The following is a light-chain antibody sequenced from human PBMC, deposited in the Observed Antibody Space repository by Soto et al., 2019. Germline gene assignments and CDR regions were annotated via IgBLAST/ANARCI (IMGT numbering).Light chain of an antibody. V-gene: IGLV1-51*01. CDR1: SSNIGNNY. CDR3: GTWDTSLSDYV. Sequence: QSALTQPLSASAAPGQKVTISCSGSSSNIGNNYVSWYQQLPGTAPKLLISANNKRPSGIPDRFSGSKSGTSATLGITGLQTGHDADYYCGTWDTSLSDYVSGHGTKLTVL. J-gene: IGLJ1*01. CDR2: ANN.